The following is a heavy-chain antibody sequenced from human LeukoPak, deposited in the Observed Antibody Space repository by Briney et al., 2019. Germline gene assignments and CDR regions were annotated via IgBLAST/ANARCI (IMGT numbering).Heavy chain of an antibody. D-gene: IGHD6-19*01. Sequence: GASVKVSCKASGGTFSSYAISWVRQAPGQGLEWMGGIIPIFGTANYAQKFQGRVTITTDESTSTAYMELSSLRSEDTAVYYCAREEIYSTGRYFAFDIWGQGTMVTVSS. CDR1: GGTFSSYA. CDR3: AREEIYSTGRYFAFDI. V-gene: IGHV1-69*05. J-gene: IGHJ3*02. CDR2: IIPIFGTA.